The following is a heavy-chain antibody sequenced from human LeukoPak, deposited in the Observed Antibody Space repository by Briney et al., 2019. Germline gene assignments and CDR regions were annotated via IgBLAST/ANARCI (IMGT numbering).Heavy chain of an antibody. Sequence: SETLSLTCTVSGGSISSYYWSWIRQPAGKGLEWIGRIYTSGSTNYNPSLKSGVSMSVDTSKNQFSLKLSSVTAADTAVYYCARVTGRSSYFDYWGQGTLVTVSS. CDR2: IYTSGST. D-gene: IGHD3-9*01. J-gene: IGHJ4*02. CDR1: GGSISSYY. CDR3: ARVTGRSSYFDY. V-gene: IGHV4-4*07.